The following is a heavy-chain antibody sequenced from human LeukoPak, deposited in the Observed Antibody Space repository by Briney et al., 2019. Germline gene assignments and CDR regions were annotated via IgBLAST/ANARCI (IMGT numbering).Heavy chain of an antibody. D-gene: IGHD4-23*01. CDR2: ISWNSGSI. CDR3: AKDTSGGPFDY. CDR1: GFTFDDYA. J-gene: IGHJ4*02. Sequence: GGSLRLSCAASGFTFDDYAMHWVRQAPGKGLEWVSGISWNSGSIGYADSEKGRFTISRDNAKNSLYLQMNSLRAEDTALYYCAKDTSGGPFDYWGQGTLVTVSS. V-gene: IGHV3-9*01.